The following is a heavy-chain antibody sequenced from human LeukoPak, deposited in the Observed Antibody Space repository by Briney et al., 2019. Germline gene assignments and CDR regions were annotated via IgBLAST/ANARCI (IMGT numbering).Heavy chain of an antibody. J-gene: IGHJ3*02. V-gene: IGHV3-33*01. Sequence: GGSLRLSCAASGFTFSSYGMHWVRQAPGDGLEWVAVIWYDGSNKYYAGSVKGRFTISRDNSKNTLYLQMNSLRAEDTAVYFCASDSSSSWYVPDSFDIWGQGTMVTVS. CDR2: IWYDGSNK. CDR3: ASDSSSSWYVPDSFDI. CDR1: GFTFSSYG. D-gene: IGHD6-13*01.